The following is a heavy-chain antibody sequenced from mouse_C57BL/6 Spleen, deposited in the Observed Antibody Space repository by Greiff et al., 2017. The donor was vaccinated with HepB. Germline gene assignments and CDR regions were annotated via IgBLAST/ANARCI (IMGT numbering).Heavy chain of an antibody. CDR3: ARSGYYGSRYDFDY. V-gene: IGHV14-2*01. J-gene: IGHJ2*01. CDR2: FDPEDGET. D-gene: IGHD1-1*01. Sequence: EVQLQQSGAELVKPGASVKLSCTASAFNIKDYYMHWVKQKSEQGLEWIGRFDPEDGETKYAPKFQGKDTITADTASNTADLQVSSLTSEDTTVYYCARSGYYGSRYDFDYWNQGTTLTDSS. CDR1: AFNIKDYY.